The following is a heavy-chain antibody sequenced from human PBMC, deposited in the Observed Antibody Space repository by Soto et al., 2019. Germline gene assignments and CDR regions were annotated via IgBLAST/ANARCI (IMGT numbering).Heavy chain of an antibody. D-gene: IGHD3-3*01. CDR3: ARAGADLRFSLDV. J-gene: IGHJ6*02. CDR1: GVTFSSYW. V-gene: IGHV3-74*01. Sequence: GGSLRLSCAASGVTFSSYWMHWVRQAPGKGLVWVSRINSDGSSTSYADSVKGRFTISRDNAKNTLYLQMNSLRAEDTAVYYCARAGADLRFSLDVWGQGTTVTVSS. CDR2: INSDGSST.